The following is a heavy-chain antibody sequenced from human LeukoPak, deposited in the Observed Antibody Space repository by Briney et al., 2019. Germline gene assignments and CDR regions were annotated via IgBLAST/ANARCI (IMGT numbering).Heavy chain of an antibody. CDR2: ISSDGGGT. Sequence: GGSLRLSCAASGFSFSSYAMHWVRQAPGKGLEYVSVISSDGGGTYYADSVKGRFTVSRDNSKNTLYLQMGSLRAEDMAVYYCASGVMSAVFDYWGQGTLVAVSS. D-gene: IGHD3-16*01. V-gene: IGHV3-64*02. CDR1: GFSFSSYA. J-gene: IGHJ4*02. CDR3: ASGVMSAVFDY.